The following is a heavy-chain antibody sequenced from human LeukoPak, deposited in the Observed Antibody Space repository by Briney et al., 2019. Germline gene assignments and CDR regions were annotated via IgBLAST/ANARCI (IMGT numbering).Heavy chain of an antibody. CDR1: GFTFSSYG. J-gene: IGHJ4*02. Sequence: GGSLRLSCAASGFTFSSYGMHWVRQAPGKGLEWVTFISYNGSNKYYTDSVKGRFTISGDNSKNTLYLQMNSLRAEDTAVYYCAKDPNYYRSGSYYTFFDYWGQGTLVTVSS. V-gene: IGHV3-30*18. CDR3: AKDPNYYRSGSYYTFFDY. CDR2: ISYNGSNK. D-gene: IGHD3-10*01.